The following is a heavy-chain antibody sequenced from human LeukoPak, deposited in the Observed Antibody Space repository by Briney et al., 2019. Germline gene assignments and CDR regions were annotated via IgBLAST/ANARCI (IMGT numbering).Heavy chain of an antibody. D-gene: IGHD4-17*01. CDR2: INPDTGST. J-gene: IGHJ4*02. CDR3: APDYGDYRPDY. Sequence: ASVKVSCKASGYTFTDYYMLWVRQAPGQGLEWVGWINPDTGSTNFAQNFQGRVTLTRDTSISTAYMELSRLRSDDTAVYYCAPDYGDYRPDYWGQGTLVTVSS. CDR1: GYTFTDYY. V-gene: IGHV1-2*02.